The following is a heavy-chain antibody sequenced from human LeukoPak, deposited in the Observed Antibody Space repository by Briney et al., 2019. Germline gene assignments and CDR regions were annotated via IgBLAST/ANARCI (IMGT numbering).Heavy chain of an antibody. CDR1: GFDFGAYE. V-gene: IGHV3-48*03. CDR3: TTLGYHLDS. J-gene: IGHJ4*02. Sequence: PGGSLRLSCAASGFDFGAYETNWVRQAPGKGPEWVAYFAGSDSTKYYADSVRGRFTISRDNAKKSLYLQMSSLRAEDTALYYCTTLGYHLDSWGQGTLVTVSS. D-gene: IGHD3-22*01. CDR2: FAGSDSTK.